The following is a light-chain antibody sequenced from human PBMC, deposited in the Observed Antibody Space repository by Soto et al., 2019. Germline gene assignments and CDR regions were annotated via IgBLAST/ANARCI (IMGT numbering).Light chain of an antibody. CDR2: DVS. J-gene: IGLJ1*01. CDR1: IDDVTAYYR. V-gene: IGLV2-18*01. Sequence: QSVLTQPPSVSGSPGQSVTISCSGTIDDVTAYYRVSWYQQTPGTAPNLMIYDVSNRPSGVPDRFSGSRSGNTASLTISGLPAEDEGDYYCRVYTRTSTYVFGTGTKLTVL. CDR3: RVYTRTSTYV.